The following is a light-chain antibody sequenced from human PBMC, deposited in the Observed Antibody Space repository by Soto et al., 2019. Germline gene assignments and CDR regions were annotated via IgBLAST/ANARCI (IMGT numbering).Light chain of an antibody. V-gene: IGKV3-15*01. CDR1: QSVSSN. Sequence: EIVMTQSPATLSVSPGERATLSCRASQSVSSNLAWYQQKPGQAPRLLIYGASTRATGIPARFSGSGSGTDFTLTISSLEPEDFGVYYCQVRGSGPPELTFGGGTKVDIK. CDR3: QVRGSGPPELT. CDR2: GAS. J-gene: IGKJ4*01.